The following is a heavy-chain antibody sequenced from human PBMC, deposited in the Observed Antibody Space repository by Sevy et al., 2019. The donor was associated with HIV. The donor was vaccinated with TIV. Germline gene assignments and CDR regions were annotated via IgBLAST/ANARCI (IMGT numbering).Heavy chain of an antibody. CDR2: ISWNSGSI. CDR1: GFTFDDYA. Sequence: GGSLRLSCAASGFTFDDYAMHWVRQAPGKGLEWVSGISWNSGSIGYADSVKGRFTISRDNAKNSLYLQMNSLRAEDTALYYCAKGSTYYYGSSGYSLDYWGQGTLVTVSS. J-gene: IGHJ4*02. V-gene: IGHV3-9*01. CDR3: AKGSTYYYGSSGYSLDY. D-gene: IGHD3-22*01.